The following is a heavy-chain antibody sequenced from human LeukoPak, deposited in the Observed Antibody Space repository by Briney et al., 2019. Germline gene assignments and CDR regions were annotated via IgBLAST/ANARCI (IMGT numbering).Heavy chain of an antibody. V-gene: IGHV3-15*01. CDR2: IKSKTDGGTT. Sequence: GGSLRLSCAASGFTFSNAWMSWVRQAPGKGLEWVGRIKSKTDGGTTDYAAPVKGRFTISRDDSKNTQYLQMNSLKTEDTAVYYCTTDRTMVRGVIIREIDYWGQGTLVTVSS. CDR1: GFTFSNAW. J-gene: IGHJ4*02. CDR3: TTDRTMVRGVIIREIDY. D-gene: IGHD3-10*01.